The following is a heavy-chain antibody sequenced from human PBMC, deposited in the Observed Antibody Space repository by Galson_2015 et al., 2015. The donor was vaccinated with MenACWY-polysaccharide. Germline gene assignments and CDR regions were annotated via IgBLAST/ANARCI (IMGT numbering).Heavy chain of an antibody. CDR1: GFSFSSYT. V-gene: IGHV3-21*01. D-gene: IGHD3-10*01. CDR3: GRVSGHCYDYDSGDQRQGPSDM. J-gene: IGHJ3*02. CDR2: ISYSSNSI. Sequence: SLRLSCAASGFSFSSYTLNWVRQAPGKGLEWVSSISYSSNSIYYADSVKGRFTISRDNAGNSLYLLMNNLRAEDTAVYYCGRVSGHCYDYDSGDQRQGPSDMWGGGEMVAGSS.